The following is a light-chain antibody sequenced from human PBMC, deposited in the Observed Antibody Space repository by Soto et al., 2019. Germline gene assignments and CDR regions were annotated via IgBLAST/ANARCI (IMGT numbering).Light chain of an antibody. CDR3: QQRYTWPLT. V-gene: IGKV3-11*01. Sequence: EIVLTQSPATLSLSPGERATLSCWASQSINIYLAWYQQKPGQAPRLLIYDASNRATGIPARFSGSGSGTDFTITISSLAPEDFAVYYCQQRYTWPLTFGGGTKVEI. CDR2: DAS. J-gene: IGKJ4*01. CDR1: QSINIY.